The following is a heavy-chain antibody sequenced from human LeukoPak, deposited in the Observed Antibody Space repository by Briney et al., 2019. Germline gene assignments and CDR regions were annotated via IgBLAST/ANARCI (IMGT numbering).Heavy chain of an antibody. V-gene: IGHV3-48*04. Sequence: PGRSLRLSCAASGFIFSTYGIHWVRQTPGKGLEWVSYISSSGSTIYYADSVKGRFTISRDNAKNSLYLQMNSLRAEDTAVYYCARPYDSSGYYEGASVDYWGQGTLVTVSS. D-gene: IGHD3-22*01. J-gene: IGHJ4*02. CDR2: ISSSGSTI. CDR3: ARPYDSSGYYEGASVDY. CDR1: GFIFSTYG.